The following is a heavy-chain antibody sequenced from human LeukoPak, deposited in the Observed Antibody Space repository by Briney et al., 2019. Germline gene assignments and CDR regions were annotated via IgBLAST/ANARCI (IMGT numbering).Heavy chain of an antibody. V-gene: IGHV4-4*07. CDR2: VYISGST. CDR1: GDSVSSSY. Sequence: SETLSLTCTVSGDSVSSSYWSWIRQPAGKGLEWIGRVYISGSTNYNPSLKSRVTMSVDTSKNQFSLRLSSVTAADTAVYFCARVDPHNWFDSWGQGTLVTVSS. CDR3: ARVDPHNWFDS. J-gene: IGHJ5*01. D-gene: IGHD3-9*01.